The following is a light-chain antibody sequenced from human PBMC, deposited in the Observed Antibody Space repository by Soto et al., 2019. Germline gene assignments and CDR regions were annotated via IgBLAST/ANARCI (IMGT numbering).Light chain of an antibody. CDR3: QHRSNWPPT. CDR1: QSISSY. CDR2: GAS. J-gene: IGKJ1*01. V-gene: IGKV1-39*01. Sequence: DIQMTQSPSSLSASVGDRVTITCRASQSISSYLNWYQHKPGKAPKLLIYGASTLQGGVPSRFSGSGSGTDFTLTISRLEPEDFAVYYCQHRSNWPPTFGQGTKVDIK.